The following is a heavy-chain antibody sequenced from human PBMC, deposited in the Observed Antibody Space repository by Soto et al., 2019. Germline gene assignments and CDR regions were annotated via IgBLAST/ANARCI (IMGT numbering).Heavy chain of an antibody. V-gene: IGHV4-59*01. J-gene: IGHJ4*02. CDR1: GGSITSYH. CDR3: ARYRREAVAGYTLDN. CDR2: VYNSGST. D-gene: IGHD6-13*01. Sequence: SETLSLTCIVSGGSITSYHWSWIRQFPEKGLEWIGYVYNSGSTNYNPSLKSRVTISEDTSKSQFSLKVNSMTAADTAVYYCARYRREAVAGYTLDNWGQGILVTVSS.